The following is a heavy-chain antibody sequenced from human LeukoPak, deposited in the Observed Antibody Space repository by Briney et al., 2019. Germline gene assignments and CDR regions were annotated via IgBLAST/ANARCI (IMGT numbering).Heavy chain of an antibody. J-gene: IGHJ4*02. V-gene: IGHV4-39*01. Sequence: SETLSLTCTFSGGSISRGTYYWGWIRQPPGKGLEWLGSVYSSGNTFYNPSLKGRITISVDTAKNQFSLKVNSVTAADTAVYYCGRAPDFWGQGTLVTVSS. CDR2: VYSSGNT. D-gene: IGHD2/OR15-2a*01. CDR3: GRAPDF. CDR1: GGSISRGTYY.